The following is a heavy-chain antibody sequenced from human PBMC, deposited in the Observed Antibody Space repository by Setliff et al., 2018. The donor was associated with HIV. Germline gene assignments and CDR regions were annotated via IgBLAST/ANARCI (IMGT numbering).Heavy chain of an antibody. CDR2: INHNKSS. Sequence: SETLSLTCTVSGGSISSSSYYWGWIRQPPGKGLEWIGEINHNKSSDYNPSLKSRVTMSVDTSKNQFSLRLSSVTAADTAVYYCARTLSTMVKTDGYYDYYYTDVWGKGTTVTVSS. CDR1: GGSISSSSYY. V-gene: IGHV4-39*01. CDR3: ARTLSTMVKTDGYYDYYYTDV. J-gene: IGHJ6*03. D-gene: IGHD3-10*01.